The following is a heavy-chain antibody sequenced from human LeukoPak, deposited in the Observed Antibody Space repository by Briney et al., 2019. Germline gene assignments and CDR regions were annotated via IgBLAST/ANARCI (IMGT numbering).Heavy chain of an antibody. J-gene: IGHJ4*02. CDR3: ARTGGYNSPLGY. CDR1: GSSISSYY. V-gene: IGHV4-59*01. D-gene: IGHD5-24*01. CDR2: ISYSGST. Sequence: KSSETLSLTCTVSGSSISSYYWSWIRQPPGKGLEWIGYISYSGSTNYNPSLKSRVTISVDMSKNQFSLKLSSVTAADTAVYYCARTGGYNSPLGYWGQGTLVTVSS.